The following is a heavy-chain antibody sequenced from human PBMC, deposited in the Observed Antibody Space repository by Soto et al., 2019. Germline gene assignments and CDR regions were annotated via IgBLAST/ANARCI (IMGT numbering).Heavy chain of an antibody. CDR3: ARGGTKSPGIAVAGTPTIENDAFDI. CDR2: INPNSGGT. CDR1: GYTFTGYY. V-gene: IGHV1-2*04. J-gene: IGHJ3*02. Sequence: ASVKVSCKASGYTFTGYYMHWVRQAPGQGLEWMRWINPNSGGTNYAQKFQGWVTMTRDTSISTAYMELSRLRSDDTAVYYCARGGTKSPGIAVAGTPTIENDAFDIWGQGTMVTVS. D-gene: IGHD6-19*01.